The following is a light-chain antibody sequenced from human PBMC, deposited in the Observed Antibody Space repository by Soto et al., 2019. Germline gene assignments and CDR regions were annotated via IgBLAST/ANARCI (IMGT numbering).Light chain of an antibody. V-gene: IGKV3-15*01. CDR2: GAS. CDR1: QSVSSN. CDR3: QQYNNWPP. Sequence: EIVMTQSPATLSVSPGERATLSCRASQSVSSNLAWYQQKPDQAPRLLIYGASTRATGIPARFSGSGSGTEFTLTISSLQSEDFAVYYCQQYNNWPPFGGGTKVEIK. J-gene: IGKJ4*01.